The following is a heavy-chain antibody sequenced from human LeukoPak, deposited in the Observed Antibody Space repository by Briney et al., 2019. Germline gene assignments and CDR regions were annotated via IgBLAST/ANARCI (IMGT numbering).Heavy chain of an antibody. Sequence: GASVKVSCKASGGTFSSYAISWVRQAPGQGLEWMGGIIPVSGTANYAQKFQGRVTITADESTSTAYMELSSLRSEDTAVYYCARDNTDYFGDRGVFDIWGQGTTVSVSS. V-gene: IGHV1-69*13. CDR2: IIPVSGTA. CDR1: GGTFSSYA. D-gene: IGHD2/OR15-2a*01. CDR3: ARDNTDYFGDRGVFDI. J-gene: IGHJ3*02.